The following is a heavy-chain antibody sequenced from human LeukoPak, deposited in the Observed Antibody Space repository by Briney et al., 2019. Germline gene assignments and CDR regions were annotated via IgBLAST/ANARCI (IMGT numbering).Heavy chain of an antibody. V-gene: IGHV4-34*01. D-gene: IGHD3-10*01. Sequence: SETLSLTCAVYGGSFSGYYWSWIRQPPGKGLEWIGEINHSGSTNYNPSLKSRVTISVDTSKNQFPLKLSSVTAADTAVYYCARGQYYYGSGSFYYYYGMDVWGQGTTVTVSS. CDR2: INHSGST. CDR3: ARGQYYYGSGSFYYYYGMDV. CDR1: GGSFSGYY. J-gene: IGHJ6*02.